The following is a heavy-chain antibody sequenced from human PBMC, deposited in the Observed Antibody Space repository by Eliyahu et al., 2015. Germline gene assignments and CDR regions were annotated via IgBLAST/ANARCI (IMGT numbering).Heavy chain of an antibody. V-gene: IGHV3-33*01. CDR3: ARDPFVAAPGHLDY. D-gene: IGHD6-13*01. J-gene: IGHJ4*02. Sequence: QVHLVESGGGVVQPGRSLRXSCAASGFMFSPYNXHWXRQAXGQGLEWVAMIWYDESNKYYSDXVNGRFTISRDNSKNTLYLQTNSLRAEDTAVYFCARDPFVAAPGHLDYWGQGTLITVSS. CDR2: IWYDESNK. CDR1: GFMFSPYN.